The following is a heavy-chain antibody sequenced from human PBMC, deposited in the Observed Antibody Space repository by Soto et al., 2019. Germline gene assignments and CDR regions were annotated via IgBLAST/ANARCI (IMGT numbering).Heavy chain of an antibody. J-gene: IGHJ4*02. CDR2: INAYNGNT. Sequence: VKVSCKASGYTFTSDGISWVRQAPGQGLEWMGWINAYNGNTNYAQRLQGRVTMTTDTSTSTAYMELRSLRSDDTAMYYCARGPTTEKVDSWGQGILVTVSS. CDR1: GYTFTSDG. CDR3: ARGPTTEKVDS. V-gene: IGHV1-18*01.